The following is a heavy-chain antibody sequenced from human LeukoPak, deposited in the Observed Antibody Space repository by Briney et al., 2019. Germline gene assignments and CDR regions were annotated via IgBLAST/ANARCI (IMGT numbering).Heavy chain of an antibody. Sequence: ASVKVSCKASGYTFTSYYMHWVRQAPGQGLEWMGIINPSGGSTSYAQKFQGRVTMTRDTSTSTVYMELSSLRSEDTAVYYCARDSGIGSSSWWIYYYYGMDVWGQGILVTVSS. V-gene: IGHV1-46*01. CDR2: INPSGGST. J-gene: IGHJ6*02. CDR1: GYTFTSYY. CDR3: ARDSGIGSSSWWIYYYYGMDV. D-gene: IGHD6-13*01.